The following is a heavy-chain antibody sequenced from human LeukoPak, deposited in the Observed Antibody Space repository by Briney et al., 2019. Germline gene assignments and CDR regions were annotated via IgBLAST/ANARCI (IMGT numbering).Heavy chain of an antibody. CDR3: ARDNYFLWFGELFGNYYYYMDV. Sequence: GGSLRLSCAASGFTFSSYWMQWVRPAPGKGLVWGSRINSDGSKTSYADSVKGRFTISRDNAKNTLYLQMNSQRAEDTAVYYCARDNYFLWFGELFGNYYYYMDVWGKGTTVTVSS. V-gene: IGHV3-74*01. J-gene: IGHJ6*03. CDR1: GFTFSSYW. CDR2: INSDGSKT. D-gene: IGHD3-10*01.